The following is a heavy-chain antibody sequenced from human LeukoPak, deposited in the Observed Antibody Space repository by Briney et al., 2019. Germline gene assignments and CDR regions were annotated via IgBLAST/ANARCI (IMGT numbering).Heavy chain of an antibody. V-gene: IGHV4-59*01. CDR2: IYYSGST. Sequence: SETLSLTCTVSGGSISSYYWSWIRQPPGKGLEWIGYIYYSGSTNYNPSLKSRVTISVDTSKNQFSLKLSSVTAADTAVYYCARDIVVVPAAPRELYNWFDPWGQGTLVTVSS. D-gene: IGHD2-2*01. CDR1: GGSISSYY. J-gene: IGHJ5*02. CDR3: ARDIVVVPAAPRELYNWFDP.